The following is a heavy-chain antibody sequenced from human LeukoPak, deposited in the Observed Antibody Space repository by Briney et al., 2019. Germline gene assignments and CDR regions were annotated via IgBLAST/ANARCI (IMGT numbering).Heavy chain of an antibody. J-gene: IGHJ4*02. CDR1: GYTFTSYS. D-gene: IGHD6-19*01. CDR3: ARLDGSFSSGVLDY. V-gene: IGHV1-46*01. Sequence: VASVTVSCKASGYTFTSYSMHWVRQTPGQGLEWMGIINPSGGTTSYAQKFQGRVTITADKSTSTAYMELSSLRSEDTAVYYCARLDGSFSSGVLDYWGQGTLVTVSS. CDR2: INPSGGTT.